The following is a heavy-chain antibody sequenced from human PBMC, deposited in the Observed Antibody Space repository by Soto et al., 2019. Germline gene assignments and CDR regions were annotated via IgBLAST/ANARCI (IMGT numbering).Heavy chain of an antibody. V-gene: IGHV4-31*03. CDR3: ETGDYNYFYGTDV. CDR1: GGSISSGGYY. D-gene: IGHD4-17*01. CDR2: IYYSGST. Sequence: SETLSLTCSVSGGSISSGGYYCSWMRQHPGKGLEWIGYIYYSGSTYYNPSLKSRVTISVDTSKNQFSLKLSSVTAADTAVYYCETGDYNYFYGTDVRGKGTTRTASS. J-gene: IGHJ6*04.